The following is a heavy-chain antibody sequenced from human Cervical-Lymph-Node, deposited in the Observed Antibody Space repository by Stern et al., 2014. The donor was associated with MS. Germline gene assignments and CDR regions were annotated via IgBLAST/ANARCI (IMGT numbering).Heavy chain of an antibody. CDR3: ARDPITMKVVVKTPYFQR. V-gene: IGHV3-30*04. J-gene: IGHJ1*01. CDR2: ISYDGSYK. Sequence: VQLVESGGGVVQPGRSLRLSCAASGFTFSSFAMHWVRQAPGKGLEWVALISYDGSYKYYADSVKGRFPISRDNSKNTLYLQMNSLRAEDTAVYYCARDPITMKVVVKTPYFQRWGQGTLVTVSS. CDR1: GFTFSSFA. D-gene: IGHD3-22*01.